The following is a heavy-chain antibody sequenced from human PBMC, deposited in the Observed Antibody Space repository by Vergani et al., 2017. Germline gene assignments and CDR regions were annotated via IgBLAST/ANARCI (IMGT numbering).Heavy chain of an antibody. V-gene: IGHV3-23*01. CDR3: AKSTQIVVVVARYEG. CDR2: ISGSGGST. J-gene: IGHJ4*02. D-gene: IGHD2-15*01. CDR1: GFTFSSYA. Sequence: EVQLLESGGGLVQPGGSLRLSCAASGFTFSSYAMSWVRQAPGKGWEWVSAISGSGGSTYYADSVKGRFTISRDNSKNTLYLQMNSLRAEDTAVYYCAKSTQIVVVVARYEGWGQGTLVTVSS.